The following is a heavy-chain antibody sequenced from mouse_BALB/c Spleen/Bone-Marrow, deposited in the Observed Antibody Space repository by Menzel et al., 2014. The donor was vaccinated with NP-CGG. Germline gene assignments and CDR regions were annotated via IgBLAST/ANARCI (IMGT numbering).Heavy chain of an antibody. CDR3: ARRYYGSSFSYFDY. CDR2: ISSGSSTI. Sequence: EVKLVESGGGLVQPGGSRKLSCAASGFTFSSFGMHWVRQAPEKGLEWVAYISSGSSTIYYADTVKGRFTISRDNPKNTLFLQMTSLRSEDTAMYYCARRYYGSSFSYFDYWDQGTTLEVSS. J-gene: IGHJ2*01. D-gene: IGHD1-1*01. V-gene: IGHV5-17*02. CDR1: GFTFSSFG.